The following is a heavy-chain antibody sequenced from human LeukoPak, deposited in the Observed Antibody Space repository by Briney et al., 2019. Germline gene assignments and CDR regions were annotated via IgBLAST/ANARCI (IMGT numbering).Heavy chain of an antibody. V-gene: IGHV3-21*01. CDR2: ISSSSSYI. D-gene: IGHD3-9*01. J-gene: IGHJ4*02. Sequence: GGSLRLSCAASGFTFSSYTMSWVRQAPGKGLEWVSSISSSSSYIYYADSVKGRFTISRDNAKNSLYLQMNSLRAEDTAVYYCARDEIPYYDILTGYSRDTNFDYWGQGTLVTVSS. CDR3: ARDEIPYYDILTGYSRDTNFDY. CDR1: GFTFSSYT.